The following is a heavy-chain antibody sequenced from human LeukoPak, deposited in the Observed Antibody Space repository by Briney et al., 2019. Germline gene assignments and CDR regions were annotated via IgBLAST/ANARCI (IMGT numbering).Heavy chain of an antibody. CDR2: ISSSGSTI. D-gene: IGHD4-17*01. J-gene: IGHJ4*02. CDR1: GFTFSSYE. Sequence: GGSLRLSCAAPGFTFSSYEMNWVGQAPGKGLEGVSYISSSGSTIYYADSVKGGFTISRDNAKNSLYLQMNSLRAEDTAVYYCARDRPTVTTDFDYWGQGTLVTVSS. V-gene: IGHV3-48*03. CDR3: ARDRPTVTTDFDY.